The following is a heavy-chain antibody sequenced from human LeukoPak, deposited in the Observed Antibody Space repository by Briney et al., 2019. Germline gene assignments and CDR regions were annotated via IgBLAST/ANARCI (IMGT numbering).Heavy chain of an antibody. D-gene: IGHD6-19*01. CDR2: INPNRGGT. CDR3: ARVAVAGTCYFDY. Sequence: GASVKVSCKASGYTFTGYYMHWVRQAPGQGLEWMGWINPNRGGTNYAQKFQGRVTMTRDTSISTAYMELSRLRSDDTAVYYCARVAVAGTCYFDYWGQGTLVTVSS. CDR1: GYTFTGYY. V-gene: IGHV1-2*02. J-gene: IGHJ4*02.